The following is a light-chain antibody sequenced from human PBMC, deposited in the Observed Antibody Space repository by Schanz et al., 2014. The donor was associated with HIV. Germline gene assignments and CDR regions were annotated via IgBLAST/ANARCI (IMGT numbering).Light chain of an antibody. CDR2: DDY. J-gene: IGLJ2*01. CDR3: SSYTSSSTLE. CDR1: SSNIGAGYD. V-gene: IGLV1-40*01. Sequence: QSVLTQPPSVSGAPGQRVSLSCNGSSSNIGAGYDVHWYLQFPGTAPKLLIYDDYNRPSGVSNRFSGSKSGNTASLTISGLQAEDEADYYCSSYTSSSTLEIGGGTKLTVL.